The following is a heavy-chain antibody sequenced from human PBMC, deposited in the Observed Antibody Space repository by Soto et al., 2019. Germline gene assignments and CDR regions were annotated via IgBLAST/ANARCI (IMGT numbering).Heavy chain of an antibody. CDR1: GYTFTSYA. J-gene: IGHJ4*02. D-gene: IGHD3-22*01. CDR3: ARARSQGYYYDSSGYDYYFDY. V-gene: IGHV1-3*01. CDR2: INAGNGNT. Sequence: ASVKVSCKASGYTFTSYAMHWVRQAPGQRLEWMGWINAGNGNTKYSQKFQGRVTITRDTSASTAYMELSSLRSEDTAVYYCARARSQGYYYDSSGYDYYFDYWGQGTPVTVSS.